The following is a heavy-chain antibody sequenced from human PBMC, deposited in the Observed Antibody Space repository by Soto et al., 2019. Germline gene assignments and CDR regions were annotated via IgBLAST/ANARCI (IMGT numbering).Heavy chain of an antibody. Sequence: QVQLVESGGGVVQPGKSLRVSCEASGFTFGIYGMHWVRQAPGKGLEWVAVIGHDGNFADYADSVKGRFTISRDNSKNTLYLQVNSLRAEDTAVYYCGRDKDSGFVDYWGQGTLVTVSS. CDR1: GFTFGIYG. CDR2: IGHDGNFA. D-gene: IGHD3-22*01. V-gene: IGHV3-33*01. J-gene: IGHJ4*02. CDR3: GRDKDSGFVDY.